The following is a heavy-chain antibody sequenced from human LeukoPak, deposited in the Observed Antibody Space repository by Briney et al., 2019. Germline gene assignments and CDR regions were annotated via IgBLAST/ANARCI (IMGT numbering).Heavy chain of an antibody. J-gene: IGHJ2*01. V-gene: IGHV4-59*08. CDR1: GDSISSYY. CDR2: IYYSGST. Sequence: PETLSLTCTVSGDSISSYYWNWVRQPPGKGLEWIGYIYYSGSTNCTPSLKSRVTISIDTSKNQLSLELDSLTAADTAVYFCARAPGVSEVGRFDLWGRGTLVTVSS. D-gene: IGHD7-27*01. CDR3: ARAPGVSEVGRFDL.